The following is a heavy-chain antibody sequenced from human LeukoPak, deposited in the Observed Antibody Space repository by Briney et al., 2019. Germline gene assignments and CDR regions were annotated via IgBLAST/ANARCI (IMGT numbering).Heavy chain of an antibody. J-gene: IGHJ5*02. CDR2: VSWNSGSI. CDR3: AKAGSGWYDNWFDP. Sequence: PGGSLRLSCAASGFTFDDYAMHWVRQAPGKGLEWVSGVSWNSGSIGYADSVKGRFTISRDNAKNSLYLQMNSLRAEDTALYYCAKAGSGWYDNWFDPWGQGTLVTVSS. V-gene: IGHV3-9*01. D-gene: IGHD6-19*01. CDR1: GFTFDDYA.